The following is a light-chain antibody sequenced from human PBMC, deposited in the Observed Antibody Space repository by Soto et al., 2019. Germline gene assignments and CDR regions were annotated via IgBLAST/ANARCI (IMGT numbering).Light chain of an antibody. CDR2: AAF. V-gene: IGKV1-39*01. Sequence: DIQMTQSPSSLSASVGVRVTITCRASQSISSYLNWHQQKPGKAPKVLISAAFSLQSGVPSRFSGSGSGTDFTLTINSLQPEDFATYYCQQSHSIPYTFGQGTKLEIK. CDR3: QQSHSIPYT. J-gene: IGKJ2*01. CDR1: QSISSY.